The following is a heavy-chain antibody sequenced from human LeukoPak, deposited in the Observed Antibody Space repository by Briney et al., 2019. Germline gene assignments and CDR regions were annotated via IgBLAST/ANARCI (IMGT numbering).Heavy chain of an antibody. Sequence: GGSLRLSCAAPGFTFSSYEMNWVRQAPGKGLEWVSYISSSGSTIYYADSVKGRFTISRDNAKNSLYLQMNSLRAEDTAVYYCARETTTAIDYWGQGTLVTVSS. CDR2: ISSSGSTI. J-gene: IGHJ4*02. D-gene: IGHD4-17*01. CDR3: ARETTTAIDY. V-gene: IGHV3-48*03. CDR1: GFTFSSYE.